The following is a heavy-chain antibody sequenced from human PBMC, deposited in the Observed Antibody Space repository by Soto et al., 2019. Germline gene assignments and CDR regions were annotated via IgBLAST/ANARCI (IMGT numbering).Heavy chain of an antibody. D-gene: IGHD2-15*01. CDR1: GFTFSTYS. J-gene: IGHJ4*02. V-gene: IGHV3-48*02. Sequence: EVQLVESGGGLVQPGGSVRLSCAASGFTFSTYSMNWVRQAPGKGLEWVSFISSSGGTIYYADSVKGRFTISRDNAKNSLYLQMNSPSDEDTAVYYCARLSVRYCSGGSCSQLDYWGQGTLVTVSS. CDR2: ISSSGGTI. CDR3: ARLSVRYCSGGSCSQLDY.